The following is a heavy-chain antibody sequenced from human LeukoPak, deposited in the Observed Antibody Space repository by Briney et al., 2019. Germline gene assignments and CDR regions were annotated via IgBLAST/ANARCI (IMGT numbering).Heavy chain of an antibody. CDR1: GYTFTSYA. D-gene: IGHD2-2*01. Sequence: ASVKVSCKASGYTFTSYAISWVRQAPGQGLEWMGWISAYNGNTNYAQKLQGRVTMTTDTSTSTAYMELRSLRSDDTAVYYCARAESKVVPAATYYFDYWGQGTLVTVSS. CDR2: ISAYNGNT. V-gene: IGHV1-18*01. J-gene: IGHJ4*02. CDR3: ARAESKVVPAATYYFDY.